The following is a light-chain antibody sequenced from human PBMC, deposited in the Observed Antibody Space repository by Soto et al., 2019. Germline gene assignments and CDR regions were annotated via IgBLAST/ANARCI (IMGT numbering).Light chain of an antibody. CDR3: QQRSNSPKT. CDR1: QSVSSF. Sequence: EIVLTQSPATLSLSPGERATLSCRASQSVSSFLAWYQQTPGQAPRLLIYDASHRATGIPARFSGSGSGTDFTLTTSSLEPEDFAVYYCQQRSNSPKTFGQGTKGDI. V-gene: IGKV3-11*01. CDR2: DAS. J-gene: IGKJ1*01.